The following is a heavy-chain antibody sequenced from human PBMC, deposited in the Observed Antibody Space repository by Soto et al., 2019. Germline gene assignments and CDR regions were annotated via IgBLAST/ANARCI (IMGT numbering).Heavy chain of an antibody. J-gene: IGHJ6*02. Sequence: QVQLVQSGAEVKKPGSSVKVSCKASGGTFSSYAISWVRQAPGQGLEWMGGIIPIFGTANYAQKFQGRVTITADESTSTAYMELSSLRSEDTAGYYCASHDIVLVPAAIYYYYYGMDVWGQGTTVTVSS. CDR1: GGTFSSYA. CDR2: IIPIFGTA. V-gene: IGHV1-69*12. CDR3: ASHDIVLVPAAIYYYYYGMDV. D-gene: IGHD2-2*01.